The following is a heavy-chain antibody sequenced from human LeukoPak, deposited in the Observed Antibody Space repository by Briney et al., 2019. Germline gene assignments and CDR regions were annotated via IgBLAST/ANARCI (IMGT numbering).Heavy chain of an antibody. CDR1: GFTFRNYV. J-gene: IGHJ4*02. CDR3: AREGYYDSGCPPTFYFDS. D-gene: IGHD3-10*01. V-gene: IGHV3-30*03. Sequence: GGSLGLSCAASGFTFRNYVIHWVRQAPGKGPEWVAVTSSDLKANYYADSVKGRFTISRDNSRNTLYLQMKSLRPEDTAIYYCAREGYYDSGCPPTFYFDSWGQGTLVTVSS. CDR2: TSSDLKAN.